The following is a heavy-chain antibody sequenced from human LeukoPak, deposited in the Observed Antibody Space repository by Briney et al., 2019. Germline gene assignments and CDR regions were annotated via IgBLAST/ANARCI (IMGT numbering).Heavy chain of an antibody. D-gene: IGHD3-10*01. CDR3: ARDLYYYGSGSYYGSYYYYGMDV. V-gene: IGHV6-1*01. CDR2: TYYRSKWYN. CDR1: GDSVSSNSAA. Sequence: SQTLSLTCAISGDSVSSNSAAWNWIRQSPSRGLEWLGRTYYRSKWYNDYAVSVKSRITINPDTSKNQFSLQLNSVTPEDTAVYYCARDLYYYGSGSYYGSYYYYGMDVWGKGTTVTVSS. J-gene: IGHJ6*04.